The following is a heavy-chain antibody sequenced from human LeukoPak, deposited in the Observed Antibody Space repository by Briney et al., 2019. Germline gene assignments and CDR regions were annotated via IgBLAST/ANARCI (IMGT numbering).Heavy chain of an antibody. D-gene: IGHD6-6*01. CDR2: ISYDGSNK. Sequence: SGGSLRLSCAASGFTFSSYAMHGVRQAPGKGLEWVAVISYDGSNKYYADSVKGRFTISRDNSKNTLYLKMNSLRAEDTAVYYCARVALMYSSSPLDYWGQGTLVTVSS. V-gene: IGHV3-30-3*01. CDR3: ARVALMYSSSPLDY. CDR1: GFTFSSYA. J-gene: IGHJ4*02.